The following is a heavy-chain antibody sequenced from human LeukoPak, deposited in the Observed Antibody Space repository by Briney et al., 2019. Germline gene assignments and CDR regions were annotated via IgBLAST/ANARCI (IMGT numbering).Heavy chain of an antibody. CDR3: AREDSMIVAVDY. CDR2: INSDGSST. CDR1: GFTFSSYW. J-gene: IGHJ4*02. Sequence: GGSLRLSCAASGFTFSSYWMHWVRQAPGKGLVWVSRINSDGSSTSYADPVKGRFTISRDNAKNTLYLQMNSLRAEDTAVYYCAREDSMIVAVDYWGQGTLVTVSS. V-gene: IGHV3-74*01. D-gene: IGHD3-22*01.